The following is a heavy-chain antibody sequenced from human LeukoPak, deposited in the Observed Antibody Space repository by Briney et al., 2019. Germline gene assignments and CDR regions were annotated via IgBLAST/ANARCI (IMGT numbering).Heavy chain of an antibody. V-gene: IGHV1-18*01. CDR3: ARHRAEGERWLQPIGY. CDR1: GYTFTSYG. J-gene: IGHJ4*02. CDR2: ISAYNGNT. D-gene: IGHD5-24*01. Sequence: ASVKVSCKASGYTFTSYGISWVRQAPGQGLEWMGWISAYNGNTNYAQKLQGRVTMTTDKSTSTAYMELRSLRSDDTAVYYCARHRAEGERWLQPIGYWGQGTLVTVSS.